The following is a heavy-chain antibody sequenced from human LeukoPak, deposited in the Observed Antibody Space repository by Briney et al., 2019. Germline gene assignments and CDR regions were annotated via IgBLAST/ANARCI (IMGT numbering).Heavy chain of an antibody. D-gene: IGHD1-26*01. J-gene: IGHJ4*02. CDR3: ARRRVGTTPLDG. CDR2: IYYSGTT. CDR1: GDSISSTTYY. V-gene: IGHV4-39*01. Sequence: PSETLSLTCTVSGDSISSTTYYWGWIRQPPGKALEWIGIIYYSGTTYYNPSLKSRVTISLDTSKNQFSLKLSSVAAADTAIYYCARRRVGTTPLDGWGQGTLVTVSS.